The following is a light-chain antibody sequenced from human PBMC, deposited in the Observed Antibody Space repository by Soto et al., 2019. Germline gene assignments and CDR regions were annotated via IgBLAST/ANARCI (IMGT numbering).Light chain of an antibody. CDR3: SSYTSSSTLA. Sequence: QSALTQPASVSGSPGQSITISCTGTSSDVGGYKYVSWYQQHPGKAPKLMIYEVSNRPSEVSNRFSGSKTGNTASLTISGLQAEDEADYYCSSYTSSSTLAFGGGTKLTVL. CDR1: SSDVGGYKY. V-gene: IGLV2-14*01. J-gene: IGLJ3*02. CDR2: EVS.